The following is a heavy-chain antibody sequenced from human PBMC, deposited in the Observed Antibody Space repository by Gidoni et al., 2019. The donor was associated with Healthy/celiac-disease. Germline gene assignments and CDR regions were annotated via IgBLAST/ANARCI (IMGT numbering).Heavy chain of an antibody. V-gene: IGHV1-18*01. CDR1: GYTFLRYG. Sequence: QVQLVQSGAEVKKPGASVKVSCKASGYTFLRYGISWVRQAPGQGLVWMGWISAYNGNTNYAQKLQGRVTMTTDTSTSTAYMELRSLRSDDTAVYYCARDSVVRGVIQRGFDPWGQGTLVTVSS. CDR2: ISAYNGNT. J-gene: IGHJ5*02. D-gene: IGHD3-10*01. CDR3: ARDSVVRGVIQRGFDP.